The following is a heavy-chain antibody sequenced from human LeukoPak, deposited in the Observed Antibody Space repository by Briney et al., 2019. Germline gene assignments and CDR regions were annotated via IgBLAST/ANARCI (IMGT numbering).Heavy chain of an antibody. Sequence: AGGSLRLSCAASGFTFSSYGMHWVRQAPGKGLEWVAFIRYDGSNKYYADSVKGRFTISRDNSKNTLYLQMNSLRAEDTAVYYCARGLQKTLLVVPAAIDPSFFYWGQGTLVTVSS. V-gene: IGHV3-30*02. CDR1: GFTFSSYG. CDR2: IRYDGSNK. J-gene: IGHJ4*02. D-gene: IGHD2-2*01. CDR3: ARGLQKTLLVVPAAIDPSFFY.